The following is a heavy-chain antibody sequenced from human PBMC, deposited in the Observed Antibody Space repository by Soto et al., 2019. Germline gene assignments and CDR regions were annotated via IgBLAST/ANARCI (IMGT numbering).Heavy chain of an antibody. D-gene: IGHD5-12*01. Sequence: GGSLRLSCAASGFTFCSYAMHWVRQAPGKGLEYVSAISSNGGSTYYANSVKGRFTISRGNSKNTLYLQMGSLRAEDMAVYYCARDLSGYGDLLDYWGQGTLVTVSS. CDR3: ARDLSGYGDLLDY. V-gene: IGHV3-64*01. CDR2: ISSNGGST. J-gene: IGHJ4*02. CDR1: GFTFCSYA.